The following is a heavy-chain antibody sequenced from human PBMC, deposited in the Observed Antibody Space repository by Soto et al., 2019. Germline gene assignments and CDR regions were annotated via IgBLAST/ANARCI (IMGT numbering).Heavy chain of an antibody. Sequence: QEQLVESGGGVVQPGGSLRLSCAASGFTFSNYGMFWARQAPGKGLQWVTFIWNDGHDSYYEESVRGRFTNSRDNLKNTLYLQMDSPRGEDTGVYYCVRGYGGSFPYWYFDLWGRGTPVAVSP. D-gene: IGHD2-15*01. V-gene: IGHV3-33*01. CDR3: VRGYGGSFPYWYFDL. CDR1: GFTFSNYG. J-gene: IGHJ2*01. CDR2: IWNDGHDS.